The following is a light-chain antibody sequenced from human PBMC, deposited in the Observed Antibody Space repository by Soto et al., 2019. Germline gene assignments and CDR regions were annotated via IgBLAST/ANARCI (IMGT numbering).Light chain of an antibody. V-gene: IGLV2-8*01. CDR3: SSYAGSNLWV. CDR2: EVS. J-gene: IGLJ7*01. CDR1: RSDVGGYNY. Sequence: QSALTQPPSASGSPGQSVTISCTGTRSDVGGYNYVSWYQQHPGKAPKLMIYEVSKRPSGVPDRFSGSKSGNTASLPVSGLQAEDEADYYCSSYAGSNLWVFGGGTQLTVL.